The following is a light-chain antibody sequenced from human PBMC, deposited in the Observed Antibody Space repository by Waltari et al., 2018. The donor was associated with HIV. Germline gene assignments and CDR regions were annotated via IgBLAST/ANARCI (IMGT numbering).Light chain of an antibody. CDR1: SSDVGGYNY. CDR3: SSYTSSSTVV. CDR2: EVS. J-gene: IGLJ2*01. V-gene: IGLV2-14*01. Sequence: QSALTQPASVSGSPGQSITISCTGTSSDVGGYNYVPWYQQHPGKAPKLIIYEVSNRPSGVSNRFSGSKSVNTASLTISGLQAEDEADYYCSSYTSSSTVVFGGGTKLTVL.